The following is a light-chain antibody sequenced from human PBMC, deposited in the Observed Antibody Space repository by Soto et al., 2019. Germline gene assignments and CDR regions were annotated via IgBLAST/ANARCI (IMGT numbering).Light chain of an antibody. J-gene: IGKJ4*01. CDR2: WTS. CDR1: QSLLYSSNNKNY. Sequence: DIMMTQSPDSLAVSLGERATINCKSSQSLLYSSNNKNYLAWYQQIPGQPPKLLIYWTSTRESGVPDRFSGSGSGTDFTLTISSLQAEDVAVYYCQQYYSTPLTFGGGTKVEIK. V-gene: IGKV4-1*01. CDR3: QQYYSTPLT.